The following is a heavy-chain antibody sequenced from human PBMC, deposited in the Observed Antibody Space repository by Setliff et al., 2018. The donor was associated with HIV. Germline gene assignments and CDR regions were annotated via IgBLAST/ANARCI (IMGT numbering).Heavy chain of an antibody. CDR1: GGSFSGYY. Sequence: PSETLSLTCAVYGGSFSGYYWGWIRQPPGTGLEWIGSISSSGSTNYNPSLKSRVTMSVDKSKNQFSLRLSSVTAADTAVYYCARARRAGSGPKYFQHWGQGTLVTVSS. J-gene: IGHJ1*01. V-gene: IGHV4-34*01. CDR3: ARARRAGSGPKYFQH. CDR2: ISSSGST. D-gene: IGHD2-15*01.